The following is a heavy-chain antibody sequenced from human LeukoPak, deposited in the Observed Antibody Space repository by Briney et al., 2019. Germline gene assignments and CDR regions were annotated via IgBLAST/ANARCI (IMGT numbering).Heavy chain of an antibody. Sequence: SETLSLTCAVYGGSFSGYYWSWIRQPPGKGLEWIGEINHSGSTNYNPSLKSRVTISVDTSKNQFSLKLSSVTAADTAVYYCARWHLRRSDFDYCGQGTLVTVSS. CDR2: INHSGST. CDR3: ARWHLRRSDFDY. CDR1: GGSFSGYY. J-gene: IGHJ4*02. D-gene: IGHD5-12*01. V-gene: IGHV4-34*01.